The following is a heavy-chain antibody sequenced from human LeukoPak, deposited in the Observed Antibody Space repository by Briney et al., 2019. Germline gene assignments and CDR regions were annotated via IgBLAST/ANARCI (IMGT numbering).Heavy chain of an antibody. CDR2: VNAGGATT. D-gene: IGHD3-22*01. V-gene: IGHV3-23*01. Sequence: GGALRLSFAASGFPFITYAMGRVRQAPGKGRGGGFGVNAGGATTFYADSVKGRFTISRDNSKNTLYLQMNSLRAEDTAVYYCAKRDYSDTSGYLPLFDCWGQGTLVTVSS. CDR3: AKRDYSDTSGYLPLFDC. CDR1: GFPFITYA. J-gene: IGHJ4*02.